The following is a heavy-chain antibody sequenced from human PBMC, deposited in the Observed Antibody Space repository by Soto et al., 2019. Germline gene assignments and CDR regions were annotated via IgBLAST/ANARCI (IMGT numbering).Heavy chain of an antibody. CDR2: TYYRSKWYS. CDR1: GGRISNNEAA. Sequence: QTLTHTGAVSGGRISNNEAAGNWIRQSPLRGLEWLGRTYYRSKWYSVTAVSVKGRATIKPDTSKNQFSLQLNSVTPEDTAVYYCARGPAILNPWGQGILVTVSS. V-gene: IGHV6-1*01. CDR3: ARGPAILNP. D-gene: IGHD3-3*01. J-gene: IGHJ5*02.